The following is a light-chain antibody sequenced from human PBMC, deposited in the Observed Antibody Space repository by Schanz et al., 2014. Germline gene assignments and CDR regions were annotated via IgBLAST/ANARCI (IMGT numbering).Light chain of an antibody. J-gene: IGLJ2*01. CDR1: SSDVGNYNF. CDR2: EVS. CDR3: SSYTTNSTVV. Sequence: QSALTQPASVSGSPGQSITISCTGTSSDVGNYNFVSWYQHHPGKAPKLMIYEVSKRPSGVPDRFSGSKSGNTASLTVSGLQAEDEADYYCSSYTTNSTVVFGGGTKLTVL. V-gene: IGLV2-14*01.